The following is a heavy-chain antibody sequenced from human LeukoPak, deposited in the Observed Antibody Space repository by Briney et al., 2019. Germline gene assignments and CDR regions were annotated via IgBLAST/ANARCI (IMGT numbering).Heavy chain of an antibody. CDR1: GGSISSYY. Sequence: SETLSLTCTVSGGSISSYYWSWIRQPAGKGLEWIGRIYTSGSTNYNPSLKSRVTMSVDTSKNQFSLKLSSVTAADTAVYYCARDWARRRYCSGGSCYSRAFDIWGQGTMVTVSS. CDR3: ARDWARRRYCSGGSCYSRAFDI. CDR2: IYTSGST. J-gene: IGHJ3*02. D-gene: IGHD2-15*01. V-gene: IGHV4-4*07.